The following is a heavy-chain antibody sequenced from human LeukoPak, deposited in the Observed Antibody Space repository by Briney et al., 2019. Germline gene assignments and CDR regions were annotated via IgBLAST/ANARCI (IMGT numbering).Heavy chain of an antibody. CDR2: ISYDGSNK. CDR3: ARDGRYCSSTSCYTYNWFDP. J-gene: IGHJ5*02. Sequence: GGSLRLSCATSGFTFSSYAMHWVRQAPGKGLEWVAVISYDGSNKHYADSVKGRFTISRDNSKNTLYLQMNSLRAEDTAVYYCARDGRYCSSTSCYTYNWFDPWGQGTLVTVSS. D-gene: IGHD2-2*02. CDR1: GFTFSSYA. V-gene: IGHV3-30-3*01.